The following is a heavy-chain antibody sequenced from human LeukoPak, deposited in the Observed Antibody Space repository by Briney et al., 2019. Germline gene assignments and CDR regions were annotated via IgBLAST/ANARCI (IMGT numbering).Heavy chain of an antibody. CDR3: AKLRRGYSGYDDYYFGY. D-gene: IGHD5-12*01. Sequence: GGSLRLSCAASGFTFSSYAMSWVRQAPGKGLEWVSAISGSGGSTYYADSVKGRFTISRDNSKNTLYLQMNSLRAEDTAVYYCAKLRRGYSGYDDYYFGYWGQGTLVTVSS. CDR2: ISGSGGST. J-gene: IGHJ4*02. CDR1: GFTFSSYA. V-gene: IGHV3-23*01.